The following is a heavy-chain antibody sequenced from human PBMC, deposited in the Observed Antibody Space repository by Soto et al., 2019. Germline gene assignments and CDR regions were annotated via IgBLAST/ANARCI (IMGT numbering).Heavy chain of an antibody. CDR1: GFTFSSYA. J-gene: IGHJ6*02. V-gene: IGHV3-23*01. Sequence: GGSLILSCAASGFTFSSYAMNWVRQAPGKGLEWVSAIRASGGSTYYADSVKGRFTISRDNSKNTLYLQMNSLRAEDTAVYYCAKELGSSSDYYYGMDVWGQGTTVTVSS. CDR3: AKELGSSSDYYYGMDV. D-gene: IGHD6-13*01. CDR2: IRASGGST.